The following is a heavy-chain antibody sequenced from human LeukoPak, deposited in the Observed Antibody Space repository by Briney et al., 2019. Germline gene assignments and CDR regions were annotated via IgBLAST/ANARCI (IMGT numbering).Heavy chain of an antibody. J-gene: IGHJ4*02. V-gene: IGHV3-74*01. CDR2: INSDGSSR. CDR1: GFPFRSYW. CDR3: ARAYFDNSGYYVGY. Sequence: PGGSLRLSCAASGFPFRSYWMPWVRQPPGKGMVWVSSINSDGSSRSYADSVKGRFTISRDNAKNTLYLQMNSLRVEDTAVYYCARAYFDNSGYYVGYWGQGSLVTVSA. D-gene: IGHD3-22*01.